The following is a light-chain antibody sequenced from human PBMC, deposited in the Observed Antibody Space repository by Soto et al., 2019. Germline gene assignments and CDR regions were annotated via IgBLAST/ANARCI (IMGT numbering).Light chain of an antibody. CDR1: QSVSSNY. J-gene: IGKJ1*01. V-gene: IGKV3-20*01. Sequence: EFVLTQSPGTLSLSPGERATLSCRASQSVSSNYLAWYQQRPGQAPSLLIYGASSRATGIPDRFSGSGSGTDFTLTISRLEPEDSAVYFCQHYRSQTFGQGTKVDIK. CDR3: QHYRSQT. CDR2: GAS.